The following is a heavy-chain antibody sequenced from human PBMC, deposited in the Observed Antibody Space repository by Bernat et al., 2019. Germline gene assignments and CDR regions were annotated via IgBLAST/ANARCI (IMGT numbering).Heavy chain of an antibody. V-gene: IGHV3-30*18. Sequence: QVQLVESGGGVVHPGRSLRLSCAASGFTFSSYGMHWVRQAPGKGLEWVAVISYDGSNKYYADSVKGRFTISRDNSKNTLYLQMNSLRAEDTAVYYCEKGYCSSTSCPFEFWGQGNLGTVSS. J-gene: IGHJ4*02. CDR3: EKGYCSSTSCPFEF. CDR2: ISYDGSNK. D-gene: IGHD2-2*01. CDR1: GFTFSSYG.